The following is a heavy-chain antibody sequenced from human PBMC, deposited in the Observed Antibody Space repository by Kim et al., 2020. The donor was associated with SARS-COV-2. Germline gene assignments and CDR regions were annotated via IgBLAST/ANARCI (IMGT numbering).Heavy chain of an antibody. J-gene: IGHJ5*02. D-gene: IGHD3-16*01. Sequence: SETLSLSCTVSGGSITSGGHHWNWIRQLPGKGLEWIGYIHFSGSTYYNPSLKSRLTMSVDTSKNQFSLKLTSVTAADTAVYFCAREGGDPTSTAGSGGLDPWGPGTLVTVSS. CDR3: AREGGDPTSTAGSGGLDP. V-gene: IGHV4-31*03. CDR1: GGSITSGGHH. CDR2: IHFSGST.